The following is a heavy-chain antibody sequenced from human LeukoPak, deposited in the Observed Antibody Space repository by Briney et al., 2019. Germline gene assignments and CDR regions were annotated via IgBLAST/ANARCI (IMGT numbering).Heavy chain of an antibody. V-gene: IGHV5-10-1*01. J-gene: IGHJ5*02. D-gene: IGHD6-19*01. CDR1: GYSFTSYW. CDR3: ARGTVAGNWFDP. Sequence: GESLKISCKGSGYSFTSYWISWVRQMPGKGLEWMGRIDPSDSYTNYSPSFQGHVTISADKSISTAYLQRSSLKASDTAMYYCARGTVAGNWFDPWGQGTLVTVSS. CDR2: IDPSDSYT.